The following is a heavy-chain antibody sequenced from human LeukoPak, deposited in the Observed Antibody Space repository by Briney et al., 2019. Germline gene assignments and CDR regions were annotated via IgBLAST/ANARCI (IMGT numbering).Heavy chain of an antibody. Sequence: PSETLSLTCAVSGYSINNAYYWVWIRQPPGKGREWIGSLYHPDRNYYNPSLKGRVTMSVDTSRNKFSLKMSFVTAADTAVYYCARQHDSYFYYYLDVWGKGTTVTVSS. CDR3: ARQHDSYFYYYLDV. J-gene: IGHJ6*03. V-gene: IGHV4-38-2*01. CDR2: LYHPDRN. CDR1: GYSINNAYY. D-gene: IGHD3-3*01.